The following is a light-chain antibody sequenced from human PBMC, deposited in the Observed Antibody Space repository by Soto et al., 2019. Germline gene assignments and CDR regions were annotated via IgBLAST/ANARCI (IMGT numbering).Light chain of an antibody. CDR3: KQYSNYYS. J-gene: IGKJ2*01. CDR1: QSFSTW. V-gene: IGKV1-5*01. Sequence: DIQMTQSPSTLSASVGDRVTITCRASQSFSTWLAWYKQKPGKAPKLLIYDASSLESGVPSRFSGSGSGTEFTITISSLQPDEFATYYCKQYSNYYSFGQGTKLEI. CDR2: DAS.